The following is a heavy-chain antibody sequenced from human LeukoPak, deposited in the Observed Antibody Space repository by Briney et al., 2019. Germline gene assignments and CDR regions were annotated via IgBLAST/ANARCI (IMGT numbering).Heavy chain of an antibody. V-gene: IGHV4-59*12. CDR1: GGSISSYY. J-gene: IGHJ5*02. CDR3: AILGVIAAAGTSWFDP. D-gene: IGHD6-13*01. CDR2: IYYTGST. Sequence: PSETLSLTCTVSGGSISSYYWSWIRQPPGKGLEWIGYIYYTGSTNYNPSLKSRVTISVDTSKNQFSLKLSSVTAADTAVYYCAILGVIAAAGTSWFDPWGQGTLVTVSS.